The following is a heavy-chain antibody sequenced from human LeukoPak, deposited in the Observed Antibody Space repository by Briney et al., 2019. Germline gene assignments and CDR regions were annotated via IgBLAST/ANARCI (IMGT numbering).Heavy chain of an antibody. V-gene: IGHV3-48*03. CDR2: ITGSGDTI. Sequence: PGGSLRLSCSASGFSFSSYEMNWVRQAPGKGLEWISYITGSGDTIYYADSVKGRFTISRDNSKNTLYLQMNSLRADDTAVYDCAKVDCGDTGCRRFDLWGRGTLVTVSS. D-gene: IGHD2-21*01. CDR3: AKVDCGDTGCRRFDL. J-gene: IGHJ2*01. CDR1: GFSFSSYE.